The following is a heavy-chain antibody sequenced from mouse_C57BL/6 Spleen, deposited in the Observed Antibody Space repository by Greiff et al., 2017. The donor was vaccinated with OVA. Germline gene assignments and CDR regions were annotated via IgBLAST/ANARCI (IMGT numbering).Heavy chain of an antibody. CDR2: IYPRSGNT. CDR1: GYTFTSYG. V-gene: IGHV1-81*01. J-gene: IGHJ2*01. D-gene: IGHD1-1*01. Sequence: VQLQESGAELARPGASVKLSCKASGYTFTSYGISWVKQRTGQGLEWIGEIYPRSGNTYYNEKFKGKATLTADKSSSTAYMELRSLTSEDSAVYFGARERVITTCYYFDYWGQGTTLTVSS. CDR3: ARERVITTCYYFDY.